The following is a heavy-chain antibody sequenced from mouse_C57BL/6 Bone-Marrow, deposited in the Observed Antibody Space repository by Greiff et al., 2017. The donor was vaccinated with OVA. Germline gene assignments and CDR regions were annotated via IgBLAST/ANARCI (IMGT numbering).Heavy chain of an antibody. Sequence: VQLQQSGPGLVAPSQSLSITCTVSGFSLTSYGVHWVRQPPGKGLEWLVVIWSDGSTTYNSALKSRLSISKDNSKSHVFLKMNSLHTDDTAMYYCDRQGLCYAMDYWGQGTSVTVSS. CDR3: DRQGLCYAMDY. CDR2: IWSDGST. J-gene: IGHJ4*01. CDR1: GFSLTSYG. V-gene: IGHV2-6-1*01.